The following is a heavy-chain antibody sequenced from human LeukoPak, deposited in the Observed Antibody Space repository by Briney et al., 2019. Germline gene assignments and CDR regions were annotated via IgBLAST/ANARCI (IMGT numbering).Heavy chain of an antibody. V-gene: IGHV4-31*03. CDR1: GVSISSGGYY. J-gene: IGHJ6*02. Sequence: SQTLSLTCTVSGVSISSGGYYLSWIRQLPGQGLEWIGHVYYSGSTYYNPPLESRVTISIDTSKNQFSLKLGSVTAADTAVYYCGRGGFLWGQGTTVTVSS. CDR3: GRGGFL. CDR2: VYYSGST.